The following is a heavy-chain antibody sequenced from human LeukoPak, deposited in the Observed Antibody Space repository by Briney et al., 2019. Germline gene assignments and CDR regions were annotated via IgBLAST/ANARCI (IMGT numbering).Heavy chain of an antibody. CDR2: INPNSGGT. CDR1: RYTFTRYY. J-gene: IGHJ5*02. Sequence: ASVKVSCKASRYTFTRYYMHWVRQAPGHGLEWMGWINPNSGGTNYAQKLQGRVTMTRDTSISTAYMELSRLRSDDTAVYYCAREGLLWFGESYSWFDPWGQGTLVTVSS. CDR3: AREGLLWFGESYSWFDP. D-gene: IGHD3-10*01. V-gene: IGHV1-2*02.